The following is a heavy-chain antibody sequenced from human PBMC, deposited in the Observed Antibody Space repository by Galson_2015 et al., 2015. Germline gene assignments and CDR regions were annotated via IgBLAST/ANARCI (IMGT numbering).Heavy chain of an antibody. Sequence: SETLSLTCAVYGGSFSGYYWSWIRQPPGKGLEWIGEINHSGSTNYNPSLKSRVTISVDASKNQFSLKLSSVTAADTAVYYCARVFVGKENYDILTGYYFANWGQGTLVTVSS. CDR3: ARVFVGKENYDILTGYYFAN. CDR1: GGSFSGYY. V-gene: IGHV4-34*01. D-gene: IGHD3-9*01. CDR2: INHSGST. J-gene: IGHJ4*02.